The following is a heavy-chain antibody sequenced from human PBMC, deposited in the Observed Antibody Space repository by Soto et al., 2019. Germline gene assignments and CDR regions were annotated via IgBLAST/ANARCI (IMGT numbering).Heavy chain of an antibody. D-gene: IGHD1-1*01. Sequence: PSQTLSLTCAISRDSVSSNSAAWNCIRQSPSRGLEWLGRTYYRSKWYNDYAVFVKSRITINPDTSKNQFSLHLNSVTPEDTAVYYCARESVQLGAFDVWGQGTMVTVSS. V-gene: IGHV6-1*01. J-gene: IGHJ3*01. CDR2: TYYRSKWYN. CDR1: RDSVSSNSAA. CDR3: ARESVQLGAFDV.